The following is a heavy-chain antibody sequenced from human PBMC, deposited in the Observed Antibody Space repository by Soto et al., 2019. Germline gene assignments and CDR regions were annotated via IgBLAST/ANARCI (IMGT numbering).Heavy chain of an antibody. CDR3: AKDSSKYSSGWTADDY. CDR2: ISWNSGSI. Sequence: EVQLVESGGGLVQPGRSLRLSCAASGFTFDDYAMHWVRQAPGKGLEWVSGISWNSGSIGYADSVKGRFTISRDTAKNSLYLQMNSLRAEDTALYYCAKDSSKYSSGWTADDYWGQGTLVTVSS. J-gene: IGHJ4*02. CDR1: GFTFDDYA. V-gene: IGHV3-9*01. D-gene: IGHD6-19*01.